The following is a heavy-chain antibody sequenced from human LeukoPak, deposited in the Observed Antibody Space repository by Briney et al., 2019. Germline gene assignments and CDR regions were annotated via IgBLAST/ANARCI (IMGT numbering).Heavy chain of an antibody. D-gene: IGHD6-6*01. CDR2: ISSGGST. Sequence: GGSLRLSCAASGFTFSSYSMNWVRQAPGKGLEWVSVISSGGSTYYADSVKGRFIISRDNSKNTLYLQMNSLRAEDTAVYYCARASPADYYGMDVWGQGTTVTVSS. J-gene: IGHJ6*02. V-gene: IGHV3-66*01. CDR3: ARASPADYYGMDV. CDR1: GFTFSSYS.